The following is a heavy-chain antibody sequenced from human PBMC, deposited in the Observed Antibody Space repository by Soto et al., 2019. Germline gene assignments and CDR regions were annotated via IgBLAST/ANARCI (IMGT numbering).Heavy chain of an antibody. J-gene: IGHJ4*02. V-gene: IGHV4-59*01. D-gene: IGHD4-17*01. CDR1: GGSISSYY. CDR3: ARVGYGGYFTYFDY. CDR2: ISYSGST. Sequence: PLETLSLTCTVSGGSISSYYWSWIRQPPGKGLEWIGYISYSGSTNYNPSLKSRVTISVDTSKNQFSLKLGSVPAADTAVYYCARVGYGGYFTYFDYWGQGTLVTVS.